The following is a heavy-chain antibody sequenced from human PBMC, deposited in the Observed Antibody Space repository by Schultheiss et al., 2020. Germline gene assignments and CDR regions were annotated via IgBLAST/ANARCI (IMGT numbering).Heavy chain of an antibody. CDR2: ISDSGNT. CDR3: ARVGSQDAFDI. Sequence: SETLSLTCTVSDGSIRNYYWSWIRQAPGRGLEWIGYISDSGNTHFTPSLKSRVNISIDTSKNELSLRLSSVTAADTAVYYCARVGSQDAFDIWGQGTMVTVSS. D-gene: IGHD1-26*01. CDR1: DGSIRNYY. J-gene: IGHJ3*02. V-gene: IGHV4-59*08.